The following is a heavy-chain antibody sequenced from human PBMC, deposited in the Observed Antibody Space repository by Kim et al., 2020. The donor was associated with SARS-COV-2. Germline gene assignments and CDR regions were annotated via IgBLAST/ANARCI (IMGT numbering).Heavy chain of an antibody. V-gene: IGHV3-48*02. Sequence: SVKRRFTISRDNAKNSLYLQMNSLRDEDTAVYYCARVSLEWLWRWYYFDYWGQGPLVTVSS. J-gene: IGHJ4*02. CDR3: ARVSLEWLWRWYYFDY. D-gene: IGHD3-3*01.